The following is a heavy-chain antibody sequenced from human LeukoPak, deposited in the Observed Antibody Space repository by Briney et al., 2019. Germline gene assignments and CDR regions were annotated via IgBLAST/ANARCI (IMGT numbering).Heavy chain of an antibody. J-gene: IGHJ5*02. CDR3: AGGSGASWFDP. CDR2: IYNSGRS. D-gene: IGHD2-8*02. V-gene: IGHV4-59*01. Sequence: SETLSLTCSVSGGSISSGYWSWIRQPPGKGLEWIAYIYNSGRSNYNPSLKSRVTISLDTSKNQFSLKLGSVTAADTAVYYCAGGSGASWFDPWGQGTLVTVSS. CDR1: GGSISSGY.